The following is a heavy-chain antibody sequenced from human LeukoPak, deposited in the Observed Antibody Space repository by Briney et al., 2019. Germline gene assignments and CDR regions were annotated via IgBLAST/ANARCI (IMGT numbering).Heavy chain of an antibody. CDR2: IYYSGST. D-gene: IGHD2-2*01. Sequence: SETLSLTCTVSGGSISNFYWSWIRQPPGKGLEWIGYIYYSGSTNYNPSLKSRVTISVDTSKNQFSLKLSSVTAADTAVYYCARGYCSSTSCYFAFEIWGRGTMVTVSS. CDR1: GGSISNFY. V-gene: IGHV4-59*01. CDR3: ARGYCSSTSCYFAFEI. J-gene: IGHJ3*02.